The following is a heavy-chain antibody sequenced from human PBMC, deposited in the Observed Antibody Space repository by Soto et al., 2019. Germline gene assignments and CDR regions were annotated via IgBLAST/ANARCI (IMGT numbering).Heavy chain of an antibody. CDR3: ARDRDYALDY. CDR1: GFTFSIYS. Sequence: PGGSLRLSCAASGFTFSIYSMNWVRQAPGKGLEWLSYISSDGSIMLYADSVKGRFSISRDNAKNSLYLQMDSLRVDDTAVYFCARDRDYALDYWGQGVPVTVSS. D-gene: IGHD4-17*01. V-gene: IGHV3-48*01. CDR2: ISSDGSIM. J-gene: IGHJ4*02.